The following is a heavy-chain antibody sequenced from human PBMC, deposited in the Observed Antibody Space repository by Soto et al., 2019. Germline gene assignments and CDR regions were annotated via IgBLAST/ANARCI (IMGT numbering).Heavy chain of an antibody. CDR1: GGTFSSYA. D-gene: IGHD3-22*01. CDR2: IIPIFGTA. V-gene: IGHV1-69*13. CDR3: ASGATYYYDGSGYLPYYYYGMDV. J-gene: IGHJ6*02. Sequence: SVKVSCKASGGTFSSYAISWVRQAPGQGLEWMGGIIPIFGTANYAQKFQGRVTITADESTSTAYMELSSLRSEDTAVYYCASGATYYYDGSGYLPYYYYGMDVWGQGTTVTVSS.